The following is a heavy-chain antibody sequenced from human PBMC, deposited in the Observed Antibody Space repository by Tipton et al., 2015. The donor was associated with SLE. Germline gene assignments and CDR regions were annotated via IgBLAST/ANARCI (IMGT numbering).Heavy chain of an antibody. CDR2: ISRDGGST. J-gene: IGHJ5*02. CDR1: GFTFDDYT. V-gene: IGHV3-43*01. Sequence: QLVQSGGVVVQPGGSLRLSCAASGFTFDDYTMHCVRQAPGKGLEWVSLISRDGGSTYYADSVKGRFTLSRDNSKNSLYLQMNSLRAEDTAVYYCARGLPIAARHLAWGQGTLVTVSS. CDR3: ARGLPIAARHLA. D-gene: IGHD6-6*01.